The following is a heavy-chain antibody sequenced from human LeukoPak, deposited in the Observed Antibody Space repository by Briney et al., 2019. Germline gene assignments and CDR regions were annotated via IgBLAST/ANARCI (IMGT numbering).Heavy chain of an antibody. V-gene: IGHV4-38-2*01. CDR2: IYHSGST. CDR1: GYSISSGYY. Sequence: PSETLSLTCAVSGYSISSGYYWGWIRQPPGKGLEWIGSIYHSGSTYYNPSLKGRVTISVDTSKNQFSLRLSSVTAADTAVYYCARKRGSSRKAYYFDYWGQGTLVTVSS. J-gene: IGHJ4*02. CDR3: ARKRGSSRKAYYFDY. D-gene: IGHD1-26*01.